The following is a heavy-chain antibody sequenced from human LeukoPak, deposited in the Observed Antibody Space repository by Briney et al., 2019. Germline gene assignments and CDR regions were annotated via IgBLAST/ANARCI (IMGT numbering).Heavy chain of an antibody. J-gene: IGHJ4*02. CDR3: ATARNFRFEY. CDR1: GLTFRTTW. Sequence: GGSLRLSCATSGLTFRTTWMHWVRQAPGKGLMWVSRMNGEGTTIDYADSVKGRFTVSRDYAKNTLFLQMNNLRTENTALYFCATARNFRFEYWGQGSLVIVSA. CDR2: MNGEGTTI. V-gene: IGHV3-74*01. D-gene: IGHD1-7*01.